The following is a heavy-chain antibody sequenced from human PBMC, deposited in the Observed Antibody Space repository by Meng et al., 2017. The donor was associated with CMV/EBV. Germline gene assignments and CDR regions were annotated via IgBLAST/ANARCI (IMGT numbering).Heavy chain of an antibody. Sequence: SVQVSCKASGGTFSSYAISWVRQAPGQGLEWMGGIIPILGIANYEQNFQGRVTITADNSTSTAYMELSSLRSEDTAVYYCAREIAARNYYYYGMDVWGQGTTVTVSS. CDR3: AREIAARNYYYYGMDV. CDR2: IIPILGIA. CDR1: GGTFSSYA. J-gene: IGHJ6*02. V-gene: IGHV1-69*10. D-gene: IGHD6-6*01.